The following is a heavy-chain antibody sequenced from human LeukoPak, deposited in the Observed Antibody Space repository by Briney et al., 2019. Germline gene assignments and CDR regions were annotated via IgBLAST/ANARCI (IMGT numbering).Heavy chain of an antibody. CDR1: GFTFSSYW. V-gene: IGHV3-74*01. J-gene: IGHJ4*02. CDR2: INTDGSST. Sequence: PGGSLRLSCAASGFTFSSYWMHWVRQAPGKGLVWVSRINTDGSSTSYADSVKGRFTISGDNAKNTLYLQMSSLRAEDTAVYYCAREGGIAAALDYWGQGTLVTVSS. D-gene: IGHD6-13*01. CDR3: AREGGIAAALDY.